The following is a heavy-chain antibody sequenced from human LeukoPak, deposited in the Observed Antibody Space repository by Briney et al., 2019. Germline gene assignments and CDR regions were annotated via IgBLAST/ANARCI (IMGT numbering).Heavy chain of an antibody. Sequence: GGSLRLSCAASGFTFSNAWMSWVRQAPGKGLEWVGRIKSKTDGGTTDYAAPVKGRFTISRDDSKNTLYLQMNSLKTEDTAVYYCTTDYDSGSWYDYYGMDVWGKGTTVTVSS. D-gene: IGHD6-13*01. CDR1: GFTFSNAW. CDR3: TTDYDSGSWYDYYGMDV. J-gene: IGHJ6*04. V-gene: IGHV3-15*01. CDR2: IKSKTDGGTT.